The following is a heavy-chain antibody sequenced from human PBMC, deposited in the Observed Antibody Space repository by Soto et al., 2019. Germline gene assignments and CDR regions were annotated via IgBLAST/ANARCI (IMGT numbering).Heavy chain of an antibody. CDR3: ARDNPIVTGNTDNDFDI. V-gene: IGHV1-69*13. Sequence: SVXVSFKSSVGTFSIYAIILLLQAPGQGLDCIGGIIPIFVTANYAQKFQGRVTITADESKSTAYMELSSLRSEDTDVYYCARDNPIVTGNTDNDFDIWGQGTMV. J-gene: IGHJ3*02. D-gene: IGHD1-7*01. CDR2: IIPIFVTA. CDR1: VGTFSIYA.